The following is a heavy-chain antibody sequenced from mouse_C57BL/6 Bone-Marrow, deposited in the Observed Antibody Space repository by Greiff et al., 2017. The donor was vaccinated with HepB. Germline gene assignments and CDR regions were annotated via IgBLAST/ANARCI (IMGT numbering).Heavy chain of an antibody. CDR3: ARKIGTTVVAAYYFDY. CDR2: IYPRSGNT. V-gene: IGHV1-81*01. Sequence: QVQLQQSGAELARPGASVKLSCKASGYTFTSYGISWVKQSTGQGLEWIGEIYPRSGNTYYNEKFKGKATLTADKSSSTAYMELRSLTSEDSAVYFCARKIGTTVVAAYYFDYWGQGTTLTVSS. D-gene: IGHD1-1*01. CDR1: GYTFTSYG. J-gene: IGHJ2*01.